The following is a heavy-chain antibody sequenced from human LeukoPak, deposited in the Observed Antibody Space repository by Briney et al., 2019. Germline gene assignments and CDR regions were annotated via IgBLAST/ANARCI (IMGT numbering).Heavy chain of an antibody. Sequence: ASVKVSCKASGYTFTSYYMHWVRQAPGQGLEWMGVINPSGGSTSYAQKFQGRVTMTRDTSTSTVYMELSSLRSEDTAVYYCARSRSGIVVVVAATVYMDVWGKGTTVTVSS. CDR1: GYTFTSYY. J-gene: IGHJ6*03. V-gene: IGHV1-46*01. CDR2: INPSGGST. CDR3: ARSRSGIVVVVAATVYMDV. D-gene: IGHD2-15*01.